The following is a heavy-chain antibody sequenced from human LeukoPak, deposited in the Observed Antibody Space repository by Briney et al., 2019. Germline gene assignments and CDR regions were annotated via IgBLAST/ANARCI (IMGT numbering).Heavy chain of an antibody. CDR2: ISSSSSTI. CDR1: GFTFSSYS. J-gene: IGHJ4*02. V-gene: IGHV3-48*04. Sequence: SGGSLRLSCAASGFTFSSYSMNWVRQAPGKGLEWDSYISSSSSTIYYADSVKGRFTISRDNAKNSLYLQMNSLRAEDTAVYYCARDSIVGATSTFDYWGQGTLVTVSS. D-gene: IGHD1-26*01. CDR3: ARDSIVGATSTFDY.